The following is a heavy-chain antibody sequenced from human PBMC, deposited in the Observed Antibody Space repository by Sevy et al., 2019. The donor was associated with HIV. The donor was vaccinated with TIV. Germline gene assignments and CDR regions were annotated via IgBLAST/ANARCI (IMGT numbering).Heavy chain of an antibody. J-gene: IGHJ3*02. V-gene: IGHV3-11*01. CDR2: ISSSGSTI. Sequence: GGSLRLSCAASGFTFSDYYMSWIRQAPGKGLEWVSYISSSGSTIYYADSVKGRFTISRANAKNSLYLQMNSLSAEDTAVYYCARAEVVMFDMGVGAFDIWGQGTMVTVSS. CDR3: ARAEVVMFDMGVGAFDI. D-gene: IGHD3-22*01. CDR1: GFTFSDYY.